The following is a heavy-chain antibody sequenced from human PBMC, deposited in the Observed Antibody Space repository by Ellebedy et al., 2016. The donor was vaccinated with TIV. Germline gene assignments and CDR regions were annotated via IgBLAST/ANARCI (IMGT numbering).Heavy chain of an antibody. J-gene: IGHJ6*02. D-gene: IGHD3-10*01. V-gene: IGHV5-51*01. CDR1: GYSFTSYW. Sequence: GESLKISCKGSGYSFTSYWIGWVRQMPGKGLEWMGIIYPGDSDTRYSPSFQGQVTISADKSISTAYLQWSSLKASDTAMYYCVSGGGSGSYYNPDYYYYGMDVWGQGTTVTVSS. CDR3: VSGGGSGSYYNPDYYYYGMDV. CDR2: IYPGDSDT.